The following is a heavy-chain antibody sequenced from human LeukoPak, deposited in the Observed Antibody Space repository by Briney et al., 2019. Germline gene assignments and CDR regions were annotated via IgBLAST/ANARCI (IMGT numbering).Heavy chain of an antibody. J-gene: IGHJ3*02. CDR1: GGSFFGYH. Sequence: SETLSLTCALYGGSFFGYHGTWIRQPPGKGLEWIGEISHGGSTSFNPSLKSRVTISVDTSKNQFSLKLSSVTAADTAVYYCARPGGVATPDAFDIWGQGTMVTVSS. D-gene: IGHD2-15*01. V-gene: IGHV4-34*01. CDR3: ARPGGVATPDAFDI. CDR2: ISHGGST.